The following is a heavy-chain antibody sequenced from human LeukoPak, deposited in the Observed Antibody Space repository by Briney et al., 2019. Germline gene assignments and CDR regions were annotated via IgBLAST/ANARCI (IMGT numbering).Heavy chain of an antibody. V-gene: IGHV1-2*02. Sequence: ASVKVSCKASGYTFTAYYLHWVRQAPGQGLEWMGWIHPNSGDTKYAQKFQGRVTMTRATSISTAYMELSSLGSDDTAVYYCARESPPRYDILTGYPNDYWGQGTLVTVSS. CDR2: IHPNSGDT. D-gene: IGHD3-9*01. CDR3: ARESPPRYDILTGYPNDY. J-gene: IGHJ4*02. CDR1: GYTFTAYY.